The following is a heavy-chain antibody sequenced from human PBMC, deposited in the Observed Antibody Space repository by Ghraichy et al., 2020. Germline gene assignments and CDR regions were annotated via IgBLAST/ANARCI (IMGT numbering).Heavy chain of an antibody. D-gene: IGHD2-21*01. CDR2: MSASGGFT. Sequence: GGSLRLSCGVSGFTFTTYGMSWVRQAPGKGLEWVSVMSASGGFTKYADSVKGRFTNSRDNSKNTLYLQMNSLRAEDTATYYCARSQEEDYSLTGSAISDYWGQGTLVTVSS. CDR3: ARSQEEDYSLTGSAISDY. V-gene: IGHV3-23*01. CDR1: GFTFTTYG. J-gene: IGHJ4*02.